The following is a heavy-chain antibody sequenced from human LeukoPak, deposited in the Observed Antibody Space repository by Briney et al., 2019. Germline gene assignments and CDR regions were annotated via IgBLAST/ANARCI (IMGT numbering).Heavy chain of an antibody. CDR2: IKQDGIEI. CDR1: GFTFSGYN. D-gene: IGHD6-13*01. CDR3: ARDPGIAAAGTVGYFDY. J-gene: IGHJ4*02. V-gene: IGHV3-7*01. Sequence: GGSLRLSCEASGFTFSGYNMNWVRQAPGKGLEWVANIKQDGIEIHYADSVKGRFTISRDNAKNSLFLRMNSLRAEDTAVYYCARDPGIAAAGTVGYFDYWGQGTLVTVSS.